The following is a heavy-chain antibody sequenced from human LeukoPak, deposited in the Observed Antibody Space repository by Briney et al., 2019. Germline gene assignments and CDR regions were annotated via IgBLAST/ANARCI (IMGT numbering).Heavy chain of an antibody. Sequence: PGGSLRLSCAASGFSLRKHPMHWVRQAPGKGLEFVSAISGDGGTTFYASSVKGRFTISRDNSKNMVVLQMGSLRTDDMGVYLCARDCSSGNCRGALDYWGQGALVTVSS. D-gene: IGHD3-22*01. CDR3: ARDCSSGNCRGALDY. J-gene: IGHJ4*02. V-gene: IGHV3-64*01. CDR2: ISGDGGTT. CDR1: GFSLRKHP.